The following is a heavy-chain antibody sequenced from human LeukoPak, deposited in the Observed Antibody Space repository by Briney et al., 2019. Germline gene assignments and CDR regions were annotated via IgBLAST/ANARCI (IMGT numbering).Heavy chain of an antibody. CDR3: GEGVLITFGGPPFDY. J-gene: IGHJ4*02. V-gene: IGHV4-59*01. CDR1: GGSISSYY. Sequence: PSETLSLTCTVSGGSISSYYWSWIRQPPGKGLEWIGYIYYSGSTNYNPSLKSRVTISVDTSKNQFSLKLSSVTAADTAVYYWGEGVLITFGGPPFDYGGQGTLVTVSS. CDR2: IYYSGST. D-gene: IGHD3-16*01.